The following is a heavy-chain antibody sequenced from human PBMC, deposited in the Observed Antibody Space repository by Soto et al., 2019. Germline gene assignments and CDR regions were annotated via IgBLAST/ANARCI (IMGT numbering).Heavy chain of an antibody. CDR1: CGSIGSNVC. CDR2: VYHNGLT. V-gene: IGHV4-4*02. CDR3: ARDAALPGEADRFDY. J-gene: IGHJ4*02. D-gene: IGHD2-15*01. Sequence: SETLSPTCDVSCGSIGSNVCWRWVRRPPGKGLEWIGEVYHNGLTDYNPSLRGRATMSADMSKNQFSLRVTSVTDADTAIYYCARDAALPGEADRFDYWGQGALVTVSS.